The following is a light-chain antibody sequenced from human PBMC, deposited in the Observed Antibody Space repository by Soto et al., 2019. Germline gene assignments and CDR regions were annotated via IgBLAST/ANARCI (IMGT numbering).Light chain of an antibody. J-gene: IGLJ1*01. Sequence: QSVLPQPPSASGTPGQRVTISCSGSSSNIGSNYVYWYQQLPGTAPKLLIYRNNQRPSGVPDRFSGSKSGTSASLAISGLRSEDEADYYCAAWDDSLSGLFGTGTKLTVL. CDR2: RNN. CDR3: AAWDDSLSGL. CDR1: SSNIGSNY. V-gene: IGLV1-47*01.